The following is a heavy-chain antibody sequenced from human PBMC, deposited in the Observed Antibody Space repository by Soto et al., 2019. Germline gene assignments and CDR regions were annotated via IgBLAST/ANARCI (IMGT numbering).Heavy chain of an antibody. Sequence: SETLSLTCAVYGGSFSGYCWSWIRQPPGKGLEWIGEIYHSGSTNYNPSLKSRVTISVDKSKNQFSLKLSSVTAADTAVYYCARQRKEETAAGNIDWFDPWGQGTLVTVSS. CDR3: ARQRKEETAAGNIDWFDP. V-gene: IGHV4-34*01. J-gene: IGHJ5*02. CDR1: GGSFSGYC. D-gene: IGHD6-13*01. CDR2: IYHSGST.